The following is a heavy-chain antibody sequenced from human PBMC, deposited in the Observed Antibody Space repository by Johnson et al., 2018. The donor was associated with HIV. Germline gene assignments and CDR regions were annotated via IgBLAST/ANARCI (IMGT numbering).Heavy chain of an antibody. CDR2: IKQDGSEK. D-gene: IGHD1-26*01. CDR3: ARDRVYSGSYYSGAFDV. J-gene: IGHJ3*01. CDR1: GFSISYDY. Sequence: VQLVESGGGLVQPGGSLRLSCAASGFSISYDYMSWVRQAPGKGLEWVANIKQDGSEKYYVDSVKGRFTFSRDNAKNSLYLQMNSLRAEDTAVYYCARDRVYSGSYYSGAFDVWGQGAMVTVPS. V-gene: IGHV3-7*01.